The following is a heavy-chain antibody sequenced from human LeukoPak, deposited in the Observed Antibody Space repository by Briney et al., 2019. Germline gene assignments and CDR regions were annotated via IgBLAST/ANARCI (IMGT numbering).Heavy chain of an antibody. J-gene: IGHJ4*02. CDR2: ISYDGSNK. CDR3: AKVSHTAMVKGYFDY. D-gene: IGHD5-18*01. Sequence: GGSLRLSCAASGFTFSSYGMHWVRQALGKGLEWVAVISYDGSNKYYADSVKGRFTISRDNSKNTLYLQMNSLRAEDTAVYYCAKVSHTAMVKGYFDYWGQGTLVTVSS. CDR1: GFTFSSYG. V-gene: IGHV3-30*18.